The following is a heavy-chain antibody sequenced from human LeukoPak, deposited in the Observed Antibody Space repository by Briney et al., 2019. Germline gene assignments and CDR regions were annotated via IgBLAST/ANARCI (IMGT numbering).Heavy chain of an antibody. Sequence: PSETLSLTCTVSGGSISSYYWSWIRQPPGKGLEWIGYIYYSGSTNYNPSLKSRVTISVDTSKNQFSLKLSSVTAADTAVYYCASRESSDSSGYYDYWGQGTLVTVSS. CDR3: ASRESSDSSGYYDY. D-gene: IGHD3-22*01. V-gene: IGHV4-59*01. J-gene: IGHJ4*02. CDR2: IYYSGST. CDR1: GGSISSYY.